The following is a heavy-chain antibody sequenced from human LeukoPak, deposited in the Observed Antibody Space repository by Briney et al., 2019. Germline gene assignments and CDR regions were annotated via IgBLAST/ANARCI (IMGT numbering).Heavy chain of an antibody. CDR1: GFTFSSYS. D-gene: IGHD4-17*01. J-gene: IGHJ3*02. CDR2: ISSSSSYI. Sequence: GGSLRLSCAASGFTFSSYSMNWVRQALGKGLEWVSSISSSSSYIYYADSVKGRFTISRDNAKNSLYLQMNSLRAEDTAVYYCARENTVTTWGDAFDIWGQGTMVTVSS. V-gene: IGHV3-21*01. CDR3: ARENTVTTWGDAFDI.